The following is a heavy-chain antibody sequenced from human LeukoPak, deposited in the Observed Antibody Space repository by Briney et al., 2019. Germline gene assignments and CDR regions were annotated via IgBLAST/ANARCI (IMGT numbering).Heavy chain of an antibody. D-gene: IGHD3-22*01. CDR3: ARLVADSSASSGYYYYYMDV. CDR2: INPSGST. V-gene: IGHV4-34*01. CDR1: GFTFSSYG. Sequence: GSLRLSCPASGFTFSSYGMSWVRQPPGKGLEWIGEINPSGSTNYNPSLKSRVTISVDTSKNQFSLKLSSVTAADTAVYYCARLVADSSASSGYYYYYMDVWGKGTTVTISS. J-gene: IGHJ6*03.